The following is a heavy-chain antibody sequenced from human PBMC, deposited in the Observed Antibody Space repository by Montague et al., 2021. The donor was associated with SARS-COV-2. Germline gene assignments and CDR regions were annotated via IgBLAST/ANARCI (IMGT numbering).Heavy chain of an antibody. CDR3: ASLGYCSGGRCYSGDY. CDR2: ISGSGGNT. D-gene: IGHD2-15*01. J-gene: IGHJ4*02. Sequence: SLRLSCAASGFTFSSYAMSWVRQAPGKGLEWVSGISGSGGNTYYADSVKGRFTISRDNSKNTLYLQMNNLRAEDTAVYYCASLGYCSGGRCYSGDYWGQGTLVTVSS. CDR1: GFTFSSYA. V-gene: IGHV3-23*01.